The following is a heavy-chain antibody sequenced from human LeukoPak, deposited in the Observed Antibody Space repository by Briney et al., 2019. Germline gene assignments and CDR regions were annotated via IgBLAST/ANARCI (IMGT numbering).Heavy chain of an antibody. D-gene: IGHD3-3*01. Sequence: GGSLRLSCAASGFTSSSYAMHWVRQAPGKGLGWVAAISYDGSNKYYADSVKGRFTISRDNSKNTLYLQMNRLRGEDTAVYYCARDPYDFWSGDYYYYYNMDVWGKGTTVTVSS. J-gene: IGHJ6*03. V-gene: IGHV3-30*04. CDR3: ARDPYDFWSGDYYYYYNMDV. CDR1: GFTSSSYA. CDR2: ISYDGSNK.